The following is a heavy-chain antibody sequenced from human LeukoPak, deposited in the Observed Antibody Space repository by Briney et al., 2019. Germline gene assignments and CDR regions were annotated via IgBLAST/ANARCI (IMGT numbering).Heavy chain of an antibody. D-gene: IGHD5-18*01. Sequence: SETLSLTCTVSGGSISSYYWSWIRQPPGKGLEWIGYIYYSGSTNYNPSLKSRVTISVDTSKNQFSLKLSSVTAADTAVYYCARDGYSYGYYGMDVWGKGTTVTVSS. CDR2: IYYSGST. V-gene: IGHV4-59*01. CDR1: GGSISSYY. CDR3: ARDGYSYGYYGMDV. J-gene: IGHJ6*04.